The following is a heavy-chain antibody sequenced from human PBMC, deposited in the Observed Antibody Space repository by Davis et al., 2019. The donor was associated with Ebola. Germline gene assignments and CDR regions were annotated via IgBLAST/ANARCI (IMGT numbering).Heavy chain of an antibody. J-gene: IGHJ2*01. CDR2: IDTAGGT. CDR1: GFSFSTHD. Sequence: PGGSLRLSCAASGFSFSTHDMHWVRQPTGKGLEWVSGIDTAGGTYYPGSVKGRFTISRENAKNSLYLQMNSLRAGDTAVYYCARELAGPGHWYFDLWGRGTLVTVSS. D-gene: IGHD6-19*01. V-gene: IGHV3-13*01. CDR3: ARELAGPGHWYFDL.